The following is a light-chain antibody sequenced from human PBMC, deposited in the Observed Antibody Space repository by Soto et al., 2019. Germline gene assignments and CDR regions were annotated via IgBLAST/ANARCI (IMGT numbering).Light chain of an antibody. V-gene: IGKV1-39*01. CDR1: HIVDTS. CDR3: QQTHSIPPT. CDR2: AAS. Sequence: DIQMTQSPSSLSASVGDRVTVTCRTSHIVDTSLNWYQQKPGKAPKLLIYAASSLQSGVPARLSGSGSATFFTLTIHNLQPDDFATYFWQQTHSIPPTFGPGTKV. J-gene: IGKJ2*01.